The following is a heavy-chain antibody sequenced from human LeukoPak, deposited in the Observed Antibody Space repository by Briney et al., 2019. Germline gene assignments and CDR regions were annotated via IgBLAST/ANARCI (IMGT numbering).Heavy chain of an antibody. CDR1: GGSFSGYY. J-gene: IGHJ4*02. Sequence: KASETLSLTCAVYGGSFSGYYWSWIRQPPGKGLEWIGEINHSGSTNYNPSLKSRVTISVDTSKNQFSLKLSSVTAADTAVYYCARGQVYQTYYYDSSGPTGDYWGQGTLVTVSS. D-gene: IGHD3-22*01. CDR2: INHSGST. V-gene: IGHV4-34*01. CDR3: ARGQVYQTYYYDSSGPTGDY.